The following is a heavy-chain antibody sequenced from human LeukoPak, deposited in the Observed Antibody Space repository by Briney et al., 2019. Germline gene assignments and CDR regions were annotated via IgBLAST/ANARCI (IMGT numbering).Heavy chain of an antibody. J-gene: IGHJ4*02. CDR3: ARAIDGRGLFVDY. D-gene: IGHD3-10*01. CDR2: ISSNGGST. Sequence: PGGSLRLSCAASGFTFSSYAMHWVRQAPGKGLEYVSAISSNGGSTYYANPVKGRFTISRDNSKNTLYLQMGSLRAEDMAVYYCARAIDGRGLFVDYWGQGTLVTVSS. V-gene: IGHV3-64*01. CDR1: GFTFSSYA.